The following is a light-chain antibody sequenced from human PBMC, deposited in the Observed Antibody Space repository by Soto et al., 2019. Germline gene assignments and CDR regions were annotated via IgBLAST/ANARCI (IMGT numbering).Light chain of an antibody. J-gene: IGLJ1*01. Sequence: QSALTQPASVSGSPGQSITISCTGTSSDVGGYNYVSWYQQHPGKAPKLMIYDVSNRPSGVSNRFSGSKSGNTASLTISGLQAEDEADYYCSSYTRSSTLYVFGTGTKLT. CDR3: SSYTRSSTLYV. CDR1: SSDVGGYNY. CDR2: DVS. V-gene: IGLV2-14*01.